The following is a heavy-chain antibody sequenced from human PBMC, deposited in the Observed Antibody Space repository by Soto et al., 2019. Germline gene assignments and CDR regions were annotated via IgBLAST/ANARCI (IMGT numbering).Heavy chain of an antibody. CDR3: ARGYDDIWSSYLLGY. D-gene: IGHD3-3*01. Sequence: LRLSCAASGFTFSDYYMSWIRQAPGKGLEWVSYISSSGSTIYYADSVKGRFTISRDNAKNSLYLQMNSLRAEDTAVYYCARGYDDIWSSYLLGYCDRGPRFTASS. CDR2: ISSSGSTI. J-gene: IGHJ4*02. V-gene: IGHV3-11*01. CDR1: GFTFSDYY.